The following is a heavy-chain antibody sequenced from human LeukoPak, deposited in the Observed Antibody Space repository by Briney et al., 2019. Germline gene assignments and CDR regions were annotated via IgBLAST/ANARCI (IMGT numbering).Heavy chain of an antibody. J-gene: IGHJ5*02. Sequence: PGGSLRLSCAASGFTVSRNYMSWVRQAPGKGLEWVSVIYSGDNTYYADSVKGRFTISRDNSKNTLYLQMNSLRAEDTAVYYCASLIAAADSNWFDPWAREPWSPSPQ. V-gene: IGHV3-53*01. CDR3: ASLIAAADSNWFDP. D-gene: IGHD6-13*01. CDR2: IYSGDNT. CDR1: GFTVSRNY.